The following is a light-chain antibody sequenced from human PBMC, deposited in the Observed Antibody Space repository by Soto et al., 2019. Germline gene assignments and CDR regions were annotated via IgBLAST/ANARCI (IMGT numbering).Light chain of an antibody. CDR1: QSVSSS. CDR2: DTS. Sequence: EIVMTQSPATLSVSPGERATLSCRASQSVSSSLAWYQQKPGQSPRLLIYDTSNRATGIPARFSGSGSGTDFTLTISSLEPEDFAVYYCQQRTNWRITFGQGTRLEIK. CDR3: QQRTNWRIT. V-gene: IGKV3-11*01. J-gene: IGKJ5*01.